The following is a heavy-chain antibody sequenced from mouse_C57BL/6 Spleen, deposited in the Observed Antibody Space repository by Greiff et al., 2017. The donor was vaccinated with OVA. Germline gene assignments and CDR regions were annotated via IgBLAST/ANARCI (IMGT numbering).Heavy chain of an antibody. Sequence: EVQGVESGGGLVKPGGSLKLSCAASGFTLSDYGMHWVRQAPEKGLEWVAYISSGSSTIYYADTVKGRFTISRDNAKNTLFLQMTSLRSEDTAMYYCARPGTAYWGQGTLVTVSA. CDR3: ARPGTAY. V-gene: IGHV5-17*01. D-gene: IGHD3-3*01. CDR2: ISSGSSTI. J-gene: IGHJ3*01. CDR1: GFTLSDYG.